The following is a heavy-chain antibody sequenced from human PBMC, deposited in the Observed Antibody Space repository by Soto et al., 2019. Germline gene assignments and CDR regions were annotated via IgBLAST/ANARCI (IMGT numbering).Heavy chain of an antibody. Sequence: EVHLLQSGGGLVQPGGSLRLSCAASGFSFSSFALSWVRQSPGKGLEWVAAVSGRGGDTYYANSVKGRFTISRDNSQTTLLLQMNSLRAEDSAIYYCAKDPNYDFWSGFSAVYFDYWGQGTLVTVSS. CDR3: AKDPNYDFWSGFSAVYFDY. J-gene: IGHJ4*02. CDR1: GFSFSSFA. CDR2: VSGRGGDT. V-gene: IGHV3-23*01. D-gene: IGHD3-3*01.